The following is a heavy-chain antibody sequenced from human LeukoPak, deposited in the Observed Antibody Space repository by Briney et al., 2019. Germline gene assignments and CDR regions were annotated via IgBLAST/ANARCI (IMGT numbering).Heavy chain of an antibody. J-gene: IGHJ4*02. CDR3: AREEAVAGAFDY. D-gene: IGHD6-19*01. CDR1: GYTFTGYY. V-gene: IGHV1-18*04. CDR2: ISAYNGNT. Sequence: ASVKVSCKASGYTFTGYYMHWVRQAPGQGLEWMGWISAYNGNTNYAQKLQGRVTMTTDTSTSTAYMELRSLRSDDTAVYYCAREEAVAGAFDYWGQGTLVTVSS.